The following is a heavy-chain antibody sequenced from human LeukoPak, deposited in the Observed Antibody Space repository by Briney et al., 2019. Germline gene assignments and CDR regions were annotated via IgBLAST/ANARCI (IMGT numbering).Heavy chain of an antibody. Sequence: PSETLSLTCTVSGGSISSSSYYWSWIRQPPGKGLEWIGYIYYSGSTNYNPSLKSRVTISVDTSKNQFSLKLSSVTAADTAVYYCARAGVRGVDFDYWGQGTLVTVSS. J-gene: IGHJ4*02. CDR3: ARAGVRGVDFDY. CDR2: IYYSGST. D-gene: IGHD3-10*01. CDR1: GGSISSSSYY. V-gene: IGHV4-61*01.